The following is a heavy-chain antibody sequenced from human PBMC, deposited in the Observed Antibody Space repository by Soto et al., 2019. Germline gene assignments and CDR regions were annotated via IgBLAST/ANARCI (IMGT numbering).Heavy chain of an antibody. CDR2: INSGGNT. J-gene: IGHJ4*02. Sequence: EVQLVESGGDMVQPGGSLRLSCVASGFTVSSNYMNWVRQAPGKGLEWVSLINSGGNTHYADSVEGRFTISRDNSKNTLYLQMSRLRVDDTAVYYCARSSGNYVQSREFDYWGQGTLVTVSS. V-gene: IGHV3-66*01. CDR3: ARSSGNYVQSREFDY. CDR1: GFTVSSNY. D-gene: IGHD1-7*01.